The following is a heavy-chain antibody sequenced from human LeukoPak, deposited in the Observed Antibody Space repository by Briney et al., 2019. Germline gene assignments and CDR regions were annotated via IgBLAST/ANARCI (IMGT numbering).Heavy chain of an antibody. CDR2: IHSGGTT. CDR1: GFTVSSNY. Sequence: GGSLRLSCAVSGFTVSSNYMSWVRQAPGKGLEWVSLIHSGGTTDYADSVKGRLTISRDYSKNTVNLQINSLRADDTAVYYCARERRYCSGDNCYSGLDYWGQGTLVTVSS. CDR3: ARERRYCSGDNCYSGLDY. D-gene: IGHD2-15*01. V-gene: IGHV3-53*01. J-gene: IGHJ4*02.